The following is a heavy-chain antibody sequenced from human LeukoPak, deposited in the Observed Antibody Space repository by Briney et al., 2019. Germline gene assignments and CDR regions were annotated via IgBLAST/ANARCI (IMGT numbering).Heavy chain of an antibody. CDR1: GGSISSGDYY. CDR2: IYYSGST. J-gene: IGHJ3*02. CDR3: ARDLLLYGSGRTGAFDI. V-gene: IGHV4-30-4*01. Sequence: SQTLSLTCTVSGGSISSGDYYWSWICQPPGKGLEWIGYIYYSGSTYYNPSLKSRVTISVDTSKNQFSLKLSSVTAADTAVYYCARDLLLYGSGRTGAFDIWGQGTMVTVSS. D-gene: IGHD3-10*01.